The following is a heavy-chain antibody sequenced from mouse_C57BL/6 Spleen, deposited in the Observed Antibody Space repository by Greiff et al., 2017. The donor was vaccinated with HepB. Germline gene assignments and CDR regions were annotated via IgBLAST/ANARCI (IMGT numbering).Heavy chain of an antibody. CDR1: GYTFTDYY. V-gene: IGHV1-26*01. CDR3: VPGGSSPYWYFDV. D-gene: IGHD1-1*01. J-gene: IGHJ1*03. Sequence: EVQLQQSGPELVKPGASVKISCKASGYTFTDYYMNWVKQSHGKSLEWIGDINPNNGGTSYNQKFKGKATLTVDKSSSTAYMELRSLTSEDSAVYYCVPGGSSPYWYFDVWGTGTTVTVSS. CDR2: INPNNGGT.